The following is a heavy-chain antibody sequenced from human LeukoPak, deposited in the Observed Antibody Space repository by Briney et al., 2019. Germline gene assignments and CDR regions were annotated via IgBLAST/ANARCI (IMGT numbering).Heavy chain of an antibody. J-gene: IGHJ6*03. CDR1: GGSISSGGYY. D-gene: IGHD4-23*01. CDR2: IYYSGST. CDR3: ARDQAHYGGNGYYYYMDV. Sequence: SQTLSLTCTVSGGSISSGGYYWSWIRQHPGKGLEGIGYIYYSGSTYYNPSLKSRVTISVDTPKNQFSLKLSSVTAADTAVYYCARDQAHYGGNGYYYYMDVWGKGTTVTVSS. V-gene: IGHV4-31*03.